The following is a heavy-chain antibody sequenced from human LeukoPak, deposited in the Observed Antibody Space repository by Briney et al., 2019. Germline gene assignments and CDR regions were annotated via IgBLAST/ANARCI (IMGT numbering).Heavy chain of an antibody. Sequence: GGSLRLSCAASGFTFSSYAMHWVRQAPGKGLEWVGVIRNDGSNQYYADSVKGRSTISRDNSKNTLYLQMNSLRAEDTAVYYCAKGPEAIAAAGTGDYWGQGTLVTVSS. D-gene: IGHD6-13*01. CDR3: AKGPEAIAAAGTGDY. CDR2: IRNDGSNQ. CDR1: GFTFSSYA. J-gene: IGHJ4*02. V-gene: IGHV3-30*04.